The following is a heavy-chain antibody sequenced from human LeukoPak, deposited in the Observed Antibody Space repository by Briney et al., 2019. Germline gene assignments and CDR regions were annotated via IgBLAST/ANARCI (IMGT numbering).Heavy chain of an antibody. V-gene: IGHV3-23*01. CDR3: AKGEYSSRWYGFDY. Sequence: GGSLRLSCAASGFTFSSYAMSWVRQAPGKGLEWVSAICGSGGITYYADTVKGRFTFPQENTQPTLYLQTNRPRAEDTAVYYCAKGEYSSRWYGFDYWGEGTLVTVSS. CDR2: ICGSGGIT. J-gene: IGHJ4*02. D-gene: IGHD6-13*01. CDR1: GFTFSSYA.